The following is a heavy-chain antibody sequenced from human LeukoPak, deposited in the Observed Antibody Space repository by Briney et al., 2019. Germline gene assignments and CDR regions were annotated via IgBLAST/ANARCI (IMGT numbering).Heavy chain of an antibody. D-gene: IGHD5-18*01. CDR2: ISGSGGST. Sequence: GGSLRLSCAASGFTFSSYAMSWVRQAPGKGLEWVSAISGSGGSTYYADSVKGRFTISRGNSKNTLYLQMNSLRAEDTAVYYCAKDGIAIQLWFFDYWGQGTLVTVSS. CDR3: AKDGIAIQLWFFDY. CDR1: GFTFSSYA. J-gene: IGHJ4*02. V-gene: IGHV3-23*01.